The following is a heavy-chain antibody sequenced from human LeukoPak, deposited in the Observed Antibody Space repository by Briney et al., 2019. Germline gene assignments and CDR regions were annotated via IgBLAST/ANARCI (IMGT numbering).Heavy chain of an antibody. CDR2: INPSGGST. J-gene: IGHJ4*02. CDR3: ANSDY. V-gene: IGHV1-46*04. Sequence: GGSLRLSCAASGFTFSSYGMHWVRQAPGQGLEWMGVINPSGGSTSYAQKLQGRVTMTRDTSTSTVYMELSRLRSEDTAVYYCANSDYWGQGTLVTVSS. CDR1: GFTFSSYG.